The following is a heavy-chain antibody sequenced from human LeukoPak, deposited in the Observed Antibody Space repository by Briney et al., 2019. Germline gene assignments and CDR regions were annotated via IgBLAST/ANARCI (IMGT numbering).Heavy chain of an antibody. J-gene: IGHJ1*01. CDR3: ARAAPPYYDFWSGHHASFQH. V-gene: IGHV4-34*01. CDR1: GGSFSGYY. D-gene: IGHD3-3*01. Sequence: SETLSLTCAVYGGSFSGYYWSWIRQPPGKGLEWIGEINHSGSTNYNPSLKSRVTISVDTSKNQFSLKLSSVTAADTAVYYCARAAPPYYDFWSGHHASFQHWGQGTLVTVSS. CDR2: INHSGST.